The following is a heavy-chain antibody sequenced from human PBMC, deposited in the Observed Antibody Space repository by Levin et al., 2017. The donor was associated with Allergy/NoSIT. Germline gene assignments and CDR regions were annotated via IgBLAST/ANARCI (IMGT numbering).Heavy chain of an antibody. CDR2: FRDTHYT. J-gene: IGHJ3*02. V-gene: IGHV3-23*01. CDR3: ARIARPAGVYDSSDSYDI. Sequence: GGSLRLSCAASGFTFSNYAMSWVRQAPGKGLEWVAGFRDTHYTNYADSATGRLSIFRDNSWNMMYLLKNNLRAVDTAVYFCARIARPAGVYDSSDSYDIWGPGTMVTVSS. CDR1: GFTFSNYA. D-gene: IGHD5/OR15-5a*01.